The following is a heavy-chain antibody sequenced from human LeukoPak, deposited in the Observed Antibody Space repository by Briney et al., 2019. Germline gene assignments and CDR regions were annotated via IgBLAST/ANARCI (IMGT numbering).Heavy chain of an antibody. D-gene: IGHD2/OR15-2a*01. CDR1: GFTFSNYA. CDR2: IRSSGDST. V-gene: IGHV3-23*01. Sequence: PGGSLRLSCAASGFTFSNYALSWVRQAPGKGLEWVAAIRSSGDSTYYADSVKGRFTISRDNSKNMVYLEMNSLRGEDTAAYHCAKDIVISGYYGMDVWGQGTTVIVSS. J-gene: IGHJ6*02. CDR3: AKDIVISGYYGMDV.